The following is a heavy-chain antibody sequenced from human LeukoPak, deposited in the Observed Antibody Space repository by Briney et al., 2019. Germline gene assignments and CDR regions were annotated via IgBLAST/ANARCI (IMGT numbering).Heavy chain of an antibody. V-gene: IGHV4-59*01. CDR1: GGSISSYY. J-gene: IGHJ5*02. D-gene: IGHD6-13*01. Sequence: SETLSLTCTVSGGSISSYYWSWIRQPPGKGLEWIGYIYYSGSTNYNPSPKSRITISLDTSKNQFSLKLSSVTAADTAVYFYARLKYSSSWYWFDPWGQGTLVTVSS. CDR3: ARLKYSSSWYWFDP. CDR2: IYYSGST.